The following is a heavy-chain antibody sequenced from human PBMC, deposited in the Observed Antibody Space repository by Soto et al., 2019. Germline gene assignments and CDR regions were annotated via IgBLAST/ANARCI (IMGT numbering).Heavy chain of an antibody. V-gene: IGHV1-69*06. CDR2: SSPIYGKL. D-gene: IGHD4-17*01. J-gene: IGHJ6*02. CDR3: AFTSLFSRRDSGLSPQHFYGMDV. Sequence: QVQLVQSGAAVKKPGSSVKVSCRASGVTFSNFGGTFNTYVISWVRQAPGQGLEWMGGSSPIYGKLTSAANFHGRVRLTADKSANTADMELSSLTTEDTAMYYCAFTSLFSRRDSGLSPQHFYGMDVWGQGTSVIVSS. CDR1: GVTFSNFGGTFNTYV.